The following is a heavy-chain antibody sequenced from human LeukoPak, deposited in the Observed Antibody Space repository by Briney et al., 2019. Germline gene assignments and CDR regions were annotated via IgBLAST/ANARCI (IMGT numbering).Heavy chain of an antibody. CDR2: ISAYNGNT. J-gene: IGHJ4*02. Sequence: GASVKVSCKASGYTFPTYGITWVRQAPGQGLEWMGWISAYNGNTNYAQKLQGRVTMTTDTSTSTAYMELRSLRSDDTAVYYCARADKDLAIDYWGQGTLVTVSS. V-gene: IGHV1-18*01. CDR1: GYTFPTYG. D-gene: IGHD2-15*01. CDR3: ARADKDLAIDY.